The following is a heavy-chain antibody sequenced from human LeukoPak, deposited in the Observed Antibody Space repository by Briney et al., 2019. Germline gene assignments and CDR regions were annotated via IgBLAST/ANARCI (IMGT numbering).Heavy chain of an antibody. CDR3: ARGVTTADY. J-gene: IGHJ4*02. Sequence: GGSLRLSCAASGFTFSNYAVSWVRQAPGKGLEWLAVIWYDGSNKYYADSVKGRFTISRDNSKNTLYLQMDSLRDEDTAVYYCARGVTTADYWGQGTLVTVSS. CDR1: GFTFSNYA. D-gene: IGHD4-11*01. CDR2: IWYDGSNK. V-gene: IGHV3-33*01.